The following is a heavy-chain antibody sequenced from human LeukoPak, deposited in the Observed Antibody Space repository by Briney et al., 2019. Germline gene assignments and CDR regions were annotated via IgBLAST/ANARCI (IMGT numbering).Heavy chain of an antibody. D-gene: IGHD3-10*01. CDR3: ARGRAYYYGSGIYMDY. J-gene: IGHJ4*02. CDR2: ISSSISYI. V-gene: IGHV3-21*01. Sequence: PGGSLRLSCAASGFTFDDYGMNWVRQAPGKGLEWVSSISSSISYIYYADSVKGRFTISRDNAKNSLYLQMNSLRAEDTAVYYCARGRAYYYGSGIYMDYWGQGTLVTVSS. CDR1: GFTFDDYG.